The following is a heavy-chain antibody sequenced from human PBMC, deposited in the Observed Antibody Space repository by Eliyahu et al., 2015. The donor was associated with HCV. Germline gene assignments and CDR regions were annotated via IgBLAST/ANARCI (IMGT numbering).Heavy chain of an antibody. D-gene: IGHD2-15*01. CDR2: IHHSGTT. CDR1: GGSVSSRSDD. CDR3: AREGENCSGAACFAPIDY. J-gene: IGHJ4*02. Sequence: QVQLQESGPGLVKPSETLSLTCTXSGGSVSSRSDDWTWIRQPPGRGLEWIGYIHHSGTTSYNPSLQSRVTMSVHTSKNQFSLNLRSVSAADTAVYYCAREGENCSGAACFAPIDYWGPGTLVTVSS. V-gene: IGHV4-61*01.